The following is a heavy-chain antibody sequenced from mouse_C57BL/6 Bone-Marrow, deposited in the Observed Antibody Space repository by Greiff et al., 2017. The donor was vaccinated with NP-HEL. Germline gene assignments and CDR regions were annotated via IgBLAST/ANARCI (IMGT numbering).Heavy chain of an antibody. D-gene: IGHD3-2*02. V-gene: IGHV1-76*01. CDR1: GYTFTDYY. Sequence: VKLMESGAELVRPGASVKLSCKASGYTFTDYYINWVKQRPGQGLEWIARIYPGSGNTYYNEKFKGKATLTAEKSSSTAYMQLSSLTSEDSAVYFCARDSSGPDYWGQGTTLTVSS. CDR2: IYPGSGNT. J-gene: IGHJ2*01. CDR3: ARDSSGPDY.